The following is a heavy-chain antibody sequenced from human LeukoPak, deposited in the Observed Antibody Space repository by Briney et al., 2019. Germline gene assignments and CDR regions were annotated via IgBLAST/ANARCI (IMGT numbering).Heavy chain of an antibody. CDR3: ARVMGGFGELSAWFDP. CDR1: GGSISSYY. J-gene: IGHJ5*02. D-gene: IGHD3-10*01. CDR2: IYYIRST. V-gene: IGHV4-59*08. Sequence: SETLSLTCTVSGGSISSYYWSWIRQAPGRGLEWIGYIYYIRSTNYNPSLKGRVTISVDTSKNQFSLKLSSVSAADTAVYYCARVMGGFGELSAWFDPWGQGTLVTVSS.